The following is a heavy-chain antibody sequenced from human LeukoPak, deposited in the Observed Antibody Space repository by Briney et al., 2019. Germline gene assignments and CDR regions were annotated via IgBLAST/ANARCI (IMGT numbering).Heavy chain of an antibody. D-gene: IGHD3-16*02. CDR3: ARDRYGLDY. Sequence: ASVKVSCKASGYTFTGYYMHWVRQAPGQGLEWMGWISAYNGNTNYAQKLQGRVTMTTDTSTSTAYMELRSLRSDDTAVYYCARDRYGLDYWGQGTLVTVSS. CDR1: GYTFTGYY. J-gene: IGHJ4*02. V-gene: IGHV1-18*04. CDR2: ISAYNGNT.